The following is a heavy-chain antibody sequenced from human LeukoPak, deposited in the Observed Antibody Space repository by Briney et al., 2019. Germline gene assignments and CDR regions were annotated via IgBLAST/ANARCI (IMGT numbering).Heavy chain of an antibody. CDR1: GYSFTNYW. J-gene: IGHJ4*02. Sequence: GESLKISCKGFGYSFTNYWIGWVRQMPGKGLEWMGIIYPGDSDTRYSPSFQGQVTISADKSISTAYLQWSSLKASDTAMYYCARLRYCSGGSCYSFDYWGQGTLVTVSS. CDR2: IYPGDSDT. D-gene: IGHD2-15*01. V-gene: IGHV5-51*03. CDR3: ARLRYCSGGSCYSFDY.